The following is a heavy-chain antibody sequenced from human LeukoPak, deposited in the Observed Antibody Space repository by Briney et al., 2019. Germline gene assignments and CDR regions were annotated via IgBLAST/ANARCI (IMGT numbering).Heavy chain of an antibody. D-gene: IGHD2-15*01. Sequence: SATVSCKASGGTFSSYAISWVRQAPGQGLEWMGGIIPIFGTANYAQKFQGRVTITTDESTSTAYMELSSLRSEDTAVYYCASLVDGDYFDYWGQGTLVTVSS. CDR1: GGTFSSYA. V-gene: IGHV1-69*05. J-gene: IGHJ4*02. CDR2: IIPIFGTA. CDR3: ASLVDGDYFDY.